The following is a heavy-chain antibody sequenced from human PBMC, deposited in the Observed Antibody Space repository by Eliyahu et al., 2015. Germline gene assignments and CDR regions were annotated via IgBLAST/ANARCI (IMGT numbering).Heavy chain of an antibody. CDR3: AKLTRQLLKAFDI. CDR1: GFTFSSYA. CDR2: ISGSGGRT. Sequence: EVQLLESGGGLVQPGGSLRLSCAASGFTFSSYAMSWVRQAPGKGLEWVSXISGSGGRTYYADXVKGXFTISRDNSKNTLYLQMNSLXAEDTAVYYCAKLTRQLLKAFDIWGQGTMVTVSS. D-gene: IGHD2-21*01. J-gene: IGHJ3*02. V-gene: IGHV3-23*01.